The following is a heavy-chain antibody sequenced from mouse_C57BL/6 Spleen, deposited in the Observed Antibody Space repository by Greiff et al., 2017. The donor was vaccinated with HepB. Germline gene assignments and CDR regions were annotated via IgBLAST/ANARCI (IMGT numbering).Heavy chain of an antibody. CDR2: IYPGDGDT. Sequence: QVQLQQSGPELVKPGASVKISCKASGYAFSSSWMNWVKQRPGKGLEWMGRIYPGDGDTNYNGKFKGKATLTADKSSSTAYMQLISLTSEDAVVYCCARAHSYYGSSYGYFDVWGTGTTVTVSS. D-gene: IGHD1-1*01. CDR1: GYAFSSSW. CDR3: ARAHSYYGSSYGYFDV. J-gene: IGHJ1*03. V-gene: IGHV1-82*01.